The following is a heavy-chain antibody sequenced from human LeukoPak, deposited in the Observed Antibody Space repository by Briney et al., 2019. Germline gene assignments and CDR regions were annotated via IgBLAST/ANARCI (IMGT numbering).Heavy chain of an antibody. D-gene: IGHD2-15*01. V-gene: IGHV3-7*04. J-gene: IGHJ2*01. CDR3: ARGYCSGGSCFSSTGNFDL. CDR2: IKQDGSEK. Sequence: SGGSLRLSCAASGFTFSSFWMSWVRQAPGKGLEWVANIKQDGSEKYYVDSVKGRFTVSRDNAENSLYLQMNSLRAEDTAVYYCARGYCSGGSCFSSTGNFDLWGRGTLVTVSS. CDR1: GFTFSSFW.